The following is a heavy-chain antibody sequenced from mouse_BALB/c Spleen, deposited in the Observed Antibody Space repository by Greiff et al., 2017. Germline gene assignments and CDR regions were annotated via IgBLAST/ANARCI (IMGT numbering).Heavy chain of an antibody. V-gene: IGHV3-2*02. Sequence: EVKLMESGPGLVKPSQSLSLTCTVTGYSITSDYAWNWIRQFPGNKLEWMGYISYSGSTSYNPSLKSRISITRDTSKNQFFLQLNSVTTEDTATYYCARRLVRREGYAMDYWGQGTSVTVSS. CDR1: GYSITSDYA. CDR2: ISYSGST. CDR3: ARRLVRREGYAMDY. J-gene: IGHJ4*01. D-gene: IGHD2-14*01.